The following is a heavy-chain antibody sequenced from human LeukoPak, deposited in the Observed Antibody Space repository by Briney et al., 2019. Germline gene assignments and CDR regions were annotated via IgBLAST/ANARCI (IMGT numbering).Heavy chain of an antibody. CDR2: IYSDNT. CDR1: GFTVSSNS. Sequence: GGSLRLSCTVSGFTVSSNSMSWVRQAPGKGLEWVSFIYSDNTHYSDSVKGRFTISRDNSKNTLYLQMNSLRAEDTAVYYCAKRGPGSPQSGKYYFDYWGQGTLVTVSS. V-gene: IGHV3-53*01. D-gene: IGHD3-10*01. CDR3: AKRGPGSPQSGKYYFDY. J-gene: IGHJ4*02.